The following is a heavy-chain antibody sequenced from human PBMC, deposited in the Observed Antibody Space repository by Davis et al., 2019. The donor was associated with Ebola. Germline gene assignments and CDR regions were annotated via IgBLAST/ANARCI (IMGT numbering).Heavy chain of an antibody. CDR1: GFTFSGSA. J-gene: IGHJ2*01. CDR2: IRSKANNYAT. Sequence: GGSLRLSCAVSGFTFSGSAMHWVRQASGKGLEWVGHIRSKANNYATAYAASVKGRFTISRDDSKSIAYLQMNSLKTEDTAVYYCTRERGTYYYDSSGYYYASYFDLWGRGTLVTVSS. D-gene: IGHD3-22*01. CDR3: TRERGTYYYDSSGYYYASYFDL. V-gene: IGHV3-73*01.